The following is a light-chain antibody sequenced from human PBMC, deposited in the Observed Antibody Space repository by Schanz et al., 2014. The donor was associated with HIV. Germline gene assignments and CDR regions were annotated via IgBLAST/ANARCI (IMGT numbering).Light chain of an antibody. J-gene: IGKJ5*01. Sequence: IQMTQSPSTLSASVGDRVTITCRASQSISSWLAWYQQKPGKAPKLLIYKASSLESGVPSRFSGSGSGTKFTLTISSLQPDDFATYYCQQYNSDSITFGQGTRLEIK. CDR2: KAS. CDR3: QQYNSDSIT. V-gene: IGKV1-5*03. CDR1: QSISSW.